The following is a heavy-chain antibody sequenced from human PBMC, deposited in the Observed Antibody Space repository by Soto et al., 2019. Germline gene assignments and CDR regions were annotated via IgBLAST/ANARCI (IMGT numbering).Heavy chain of an antibody. Sequence: PGESLKISCKGSGDSFLDYWISWVRQMPGKGLEWMGRIDPSDSYRTCSPSFQGHVTISVGKAITTGYLQWSSRKAWGTAIYYCSRHRRSPRSFAMDVAAQGPTDTVSS. V-gene: IGHV5-10-1*01. J-gene: IGHJ6*02. CDR1: GDSFLDYW. D-gene: IGHD1-26*01. CDR3: SRHRRSPRSFAMDV. CDR2: IDPSDSYR.